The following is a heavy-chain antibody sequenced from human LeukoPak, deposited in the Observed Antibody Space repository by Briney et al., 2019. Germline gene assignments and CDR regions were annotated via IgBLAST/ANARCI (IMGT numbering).Heavy chain of an antibody. Sequence: ARMTGPSTAFSQTFTGSHLIRVCQAPPQGLVGGLCVIPNSGGTNYAQKFQGRVTMTRDTSISTAYMQLSRLRSDDTAVYYCARDLTSRGFGVVNYFVYWGQGTLVTVSS. V-gene: IGHV1-2*02. CDR1: SQTFTGSH. J-gene: IGHJ4*02. CDR2: VIPNSGGT. D-gene: IGHD3-3*01. CDR3: ARDLTSRGFGVVNYFVY.